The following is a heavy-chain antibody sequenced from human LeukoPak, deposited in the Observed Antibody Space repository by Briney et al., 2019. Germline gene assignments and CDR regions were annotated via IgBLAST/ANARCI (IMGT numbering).Heavy chain of an antibody. CDR3: ATNGWAAAGFDY. J-gene: IGHJ4*02. V-gene: IGHV1-24*01. CDR1: GYTLTELS. CDR2: FDPEDGET. Sequence: ASVKVPCKVSGYTLTELSMHWVRQAPGKGLEWMGGFDPEDGETIYAQKFQGRVTMTEDTSTDTAYMELSSLRSEDTAVYYCATNGWAAAGFDYWGQGTLVTVSS. D-gene: IGHD6-13*01.